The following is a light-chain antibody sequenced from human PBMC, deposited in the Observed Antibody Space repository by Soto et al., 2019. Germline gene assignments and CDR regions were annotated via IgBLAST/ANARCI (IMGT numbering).Light chain of an antibody. J-gene: IGKJ5*01. CDR1: QSVSSN. V-gene: IGKV3-20*01. CDR3: QQYGNSPRT. CDR2: GGS. Sequence: EIVLTHSPGTLSLSPGERATLSCRASQSVSSNLAWYQQKPGQAPRLLIYGGSSRATGIPDRFSGSGSGTDFTLTISRLEPEDFAVYFCQQYGNSPRTFGQGTRLEIK.